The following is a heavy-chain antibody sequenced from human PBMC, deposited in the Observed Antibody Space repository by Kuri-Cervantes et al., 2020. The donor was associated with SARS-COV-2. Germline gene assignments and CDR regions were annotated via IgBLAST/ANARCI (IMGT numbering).Heavy chain of an antibody. CDR1: GLTFINYA. CDR2: ITTCGDSP. V-gene: IGHV3-23*01. J-gene: IGHJ4*02. Sequence: GGSLRLSCAASGLTFINYAMIWIRQSPGKGLEWVSGITTCGDSPFYAGSVRGRFTISRDNSKDTVYLQMNTLRADDTSMYYCAAYTPRGDYWGQGTLVTVSS. D-gene: IGHD2-2*02. CDR3: AAYTPRGDY.